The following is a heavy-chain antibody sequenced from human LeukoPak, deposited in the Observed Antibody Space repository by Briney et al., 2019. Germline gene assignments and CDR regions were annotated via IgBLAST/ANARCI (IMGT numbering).Heavy chain of an antibody. J-gene: IGHJ4*02. CDR3: ARARATMIEYYFDY. CDR1: GGSISSSSYY. CDR2: IYYSGST. V-gene: IGHV4-39*07. D-gene: IGHD3-22*01. Sequence: ASETLSLTCTVSGGSISSSSYYWGWIRQPPGKGLEWIGSIYYSGSTYYNPSLKSRVTISVDTSKNQFSLKLSSVTAADTAVYYCARARATMIEYYFDYWGQGTLVTVSS.